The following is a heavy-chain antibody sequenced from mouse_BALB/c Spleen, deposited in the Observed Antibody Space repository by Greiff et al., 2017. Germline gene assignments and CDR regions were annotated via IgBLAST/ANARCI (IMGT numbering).Heavy chain of an antibody. CDR3: ARHGLGRSDYAMDY. V-gene: IGHV5-6*01. D-gene: IGHD4-1*01. CDR1: GFTFSSYG. Sequence: EVQVVESGGDLVKPGGSLKLSCAASGFTFSSYGMSWVRQTPDKRLEWVATISSGGSYTYYPDSVKGRFTISRDNAKNTLYLQMSSLKSEDTAMYYCARHGLGRSDYAMDYWGQGTSVTVSS. CDR2: ISSGGSYT. J-gene: IGHJ4*01.